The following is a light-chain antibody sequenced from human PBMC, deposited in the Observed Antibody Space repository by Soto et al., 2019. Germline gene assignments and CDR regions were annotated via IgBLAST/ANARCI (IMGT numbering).Light chain of an antibody. CDR1: NIGDKD. Sequence: SYALAQPPSVSVAPRQTARITCGGKNIGDKDVHWYQQKPGQAPVLVVYDSTDRPSGVPERFSGSNSGNPASLTISGVEAGDEADYYCQVWDSRRDQCVFGGGTKVTVL. CDR2: DST. J-gene: IGLJ3*02. V-gene: IGLV3-21*02. CDR3: QVWDSRRDQCV.